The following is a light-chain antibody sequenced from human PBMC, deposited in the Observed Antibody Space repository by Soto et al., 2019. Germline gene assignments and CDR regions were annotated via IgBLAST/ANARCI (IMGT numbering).Light chain of an antibody. CDR2: GTS. J-gene: IGKJ1*01. CDR1: QFIGTN. Sequence: ELVMTQSPATLSVSPGERATLSCRASQFIGTNLAWYQERPGQAPRLLIYGTSTRAIGVPARFSGSGSGTEFTLTISSLQSEDFGVYYCQQYNDRPRTFGQGTKVDI. V-gene: IGKV3-15*01. CDR3: QQYNDRPRT.